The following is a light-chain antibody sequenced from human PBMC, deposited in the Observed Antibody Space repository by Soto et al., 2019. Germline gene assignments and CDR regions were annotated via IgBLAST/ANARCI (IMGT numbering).Light chain of an antibody. CDR2: DAS. Sequence: EIVLTQSPGTLSLSPGERATLSCRASQSVSISQLAWYQQKPGQSPRLLIYDASSRAPGIPDRFSGSGSGTDFTLTISRLEPEDFAVYHCHQYGSSPLTFGQGTKVEIK. J-gene: IGKJ1*01. CDR3: HQYGSSPLT. CDR1: QSVSISQ. V-gene: IGKV3-20*01.